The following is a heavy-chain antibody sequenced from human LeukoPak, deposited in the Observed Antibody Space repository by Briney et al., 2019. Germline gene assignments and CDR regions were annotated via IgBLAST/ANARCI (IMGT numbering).Heavy chain of an antibody. Sequence: SETLSLTCTVSGYSISSGYYWGWIRQPPGKGLEWIGSIYHSGSTYYNPSLKSRVTISVDTSKNQFSLKLSSVTAADTAVYYCARVVRAAARDYYGMDVWGQGATVTVSS. CDR2: IYHSGST. J-gene: IGHJ6*02. V-gene: IGHV4-38-2*02. D-gene: IGHD6-13*01. CDR1: GYSISSGYY. CDR3: ARVVRAAARDYYGMDV.